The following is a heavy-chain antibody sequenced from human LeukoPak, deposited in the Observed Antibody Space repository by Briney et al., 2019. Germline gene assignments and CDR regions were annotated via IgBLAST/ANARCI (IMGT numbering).Heavy chain of an antibody. CDR2: IGHDGTKI. D-gene: IGHD3-16*01. CDR3: AKDHVTWGNRYFDH. CDR1: GFTFSTYG. Sequence: QAGGSLRLSCAASGFTFSTYGMHWVRQAPGKGLEWVAFIGHDGTKIYYADSVQGRFTISRDNSKNTLYLEMNSLSGEDTALYYCAKDHVTWGNRYFDHWGQGTLGTVSS. V-gene: IGHV3-30*02. J-gene: IGHJ4*02.